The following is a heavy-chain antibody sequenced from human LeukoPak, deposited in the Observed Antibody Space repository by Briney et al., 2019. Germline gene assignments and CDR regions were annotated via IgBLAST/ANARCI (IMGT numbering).Heavy chain of an antibody. CDR2: ISGSGGST. Sequence: GGSLRLSCAASGFTFSSYAMSWVRQAPGKGLEWVSAISGSGGSTYYADSVKGRFTISRDNSKNTLYLQMNSLRAEDTAVYYCASIGLDYDFWSGYFNYYYYMDVWGKGTTVTVSS. D-gene: IGHD3-3*01. V-gene: IGHV3-23*01. CDR3: ASIGLDYDFWSGYFNYYYYMDV. J-gene: IGHJ6*03. CDR1: GFTFSSYA.